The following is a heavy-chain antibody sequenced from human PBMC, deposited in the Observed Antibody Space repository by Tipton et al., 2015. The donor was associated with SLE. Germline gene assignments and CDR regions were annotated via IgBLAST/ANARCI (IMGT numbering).Heavy chain of an antibody. V-gene: IGHV3-15*01. J-gene: IGHJ4*02. CDR3: IPRGYSGY. CDR1: GFTFTNAW. D-gene: IGHD5-12*01. Sequence: SLRLSCTVSGFTFTNAWMSWVRQAPGKGLEWVGRIKSKADGGTKDCVAPVKGRFTMSRDDSKNTLYLQMNSLKTEDTAVYYCIPRGYSGYWGQGTLVTVSS. CDR2: IKSKADGGTK.